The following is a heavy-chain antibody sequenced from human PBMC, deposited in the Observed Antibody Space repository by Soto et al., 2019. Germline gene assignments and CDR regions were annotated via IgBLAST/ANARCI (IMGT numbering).Heavy chain of an antibody. CDR3: AREIVVPAATTYYYYGMDV. CDR2: IYYSGST. V-gene: IGHV4-31*03. J-gene: IGHJ6*02. D-gene: IGHD2-2*01. CDR1: GVSSISGGYY. Sequence: SLTCTVSGVSSISGGYYWSWIRQHPGKGLEWIGYIYYSGSTYYNPSLKSRVTISVDTSKNQFSLKLSSVTAADTAVYYCAREIVVPAATTYYYYGMDVWGQGTTVTVSS.